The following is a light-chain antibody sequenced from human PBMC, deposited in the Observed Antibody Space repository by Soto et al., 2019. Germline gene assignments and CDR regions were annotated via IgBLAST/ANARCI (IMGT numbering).Light chain of an antibody. CDR1: QSISSW. Sequence: QMSQSLSTLSATVGDRVTITSRASQSISSWLAWYQQKPGKAPKLLIYKAPSLESGVPSRFSGSGSGTEFSLTISSLQPDDFATYYCQRYNDYQYIFGQG. V-gene: IGKV1-5*03. CDR2: KAP. CDR3: QRYNDYQYI. J-gene: IGKJ2*01.